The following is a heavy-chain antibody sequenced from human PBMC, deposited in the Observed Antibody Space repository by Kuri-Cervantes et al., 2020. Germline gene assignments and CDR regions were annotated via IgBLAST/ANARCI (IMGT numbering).Heavy chain of an antibody. CDR1: GYTLTELS. V-gene: IGHV1-24*01. Sequence: ASVKVSCKVSGYTLTELSMHWVRQAPGKGLEWMGGFDPEDGETIYAQKFQGRVTMTEDTSTDTAYMELSSLRSEDTAVYYCARGTTVTTWGYYYYYMDVWGKGTTVTVSS. CDR3: ARGTTVTTWGYYYYYMDV. CDR2: FDPEDGET. J-gene: IGHJ6*03. D-gene: IGHD4-17*01.